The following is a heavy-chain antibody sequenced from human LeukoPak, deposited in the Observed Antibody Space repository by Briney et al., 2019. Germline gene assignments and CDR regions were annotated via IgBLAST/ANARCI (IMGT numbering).Heavy chain of an antibody. CDR2: IWHDGRTI. CDR1: GLSFSNYG. J-gene: IGHJ6*03. Sequence: GGSLRLSCAASGLSFSNYGMHWVRQAPDKGLEWLAFIWHDGRTIRYADSVQGRFTISRDDSKNTLYLQMNSLRIEDTAVYYCAKDQIPMDVWGKGTTVTVSS. V-gene: IGHV3-30*02. CDR3: AKDQIPMDV.